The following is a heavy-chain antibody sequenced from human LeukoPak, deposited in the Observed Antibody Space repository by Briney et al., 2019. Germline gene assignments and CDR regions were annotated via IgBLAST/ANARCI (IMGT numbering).Heavy chain of an antibody. CDR2: ISGSGGST. CDR3: AKETLSRDAFDI. CDR1: GFTFSNYA. Sequence: PGGSLRLPCAASGFTFSNYAMSWVRQAPGKGLEWVSAISGSGGSTYYADSVKGRFTISRDDSKNTLYLQMNSLRAEDTAVYYSAKETLSRDAFDIWGQGTMVTVSS. D-gene: IGHD2/OR15-2a*01. V-gene: IGHV3-23*01. J-gene: IGHJ3*02.